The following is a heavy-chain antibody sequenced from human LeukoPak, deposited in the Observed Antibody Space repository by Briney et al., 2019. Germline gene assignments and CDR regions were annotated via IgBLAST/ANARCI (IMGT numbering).Heavy chain of an antibody. CDR3: ARAQMEYSSSGLYYYYYMDV. CDR2: IIPIFGTA. D-gene: IGHD6-6*01. CDR1: GGTFSGYA. Sequence: SVKVSCKASGGTFSGYAISWVRQAPGQGLEWMGGIIPIFGTANYAQKFQGGVTITTGESTSTAYMELSSLRSEDTAVYYCARAQMEYSSSGLYYYYYMDVWGKGTTVTVSS. J-gene: IGHJ6*03. V-gene: IGHV1-69*05.